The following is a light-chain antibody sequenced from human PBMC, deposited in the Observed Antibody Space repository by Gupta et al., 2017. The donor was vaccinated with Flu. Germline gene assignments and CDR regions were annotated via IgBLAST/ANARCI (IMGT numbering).Light chain of an antibody. Sequence: IVLTHSPVSLSWSQGERATLSCWASQSVSSSYLAWYQQKPGQAPRLLIQGASSRATGIPDRFSGSGCGTDVTLTISRREPQDFSVYYCQQYGSSRGWTFGQGTKVEIK. J-gene: IGKJ1*01. V-gene: IGKV3-20*01. CDR1: QSVSSSY. CDR2: GAS. CDR3: QQYGSSRGWT.